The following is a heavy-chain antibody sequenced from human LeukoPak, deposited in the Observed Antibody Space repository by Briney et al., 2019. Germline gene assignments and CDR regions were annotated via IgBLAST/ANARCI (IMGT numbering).Heavy chain of an antibody. V-gene: IGHV4-59*08. CDR2: IYYSGST. D-gene: IGHD2-2*01. J-gene: IGHJ1*01. CDR1: GVSISSYD. CDR3: AQGGVVPAASFPH. Sequence: AETLSLTCTVSGVSISSYDWSWVRQPPGKGLEWVGYIYYSGSTNYNPALKRGGTISVDTSKNQFSLKLSPVTAADTPVYYCAQGGVVPAASFPHWGQGTLVTVSS.